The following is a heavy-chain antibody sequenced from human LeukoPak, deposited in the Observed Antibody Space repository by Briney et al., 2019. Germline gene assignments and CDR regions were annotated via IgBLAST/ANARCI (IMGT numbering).Heavy chain of an antibody. Sequence: GGSLRLSCAASGFAFANQAMGWVRQASGKGLEWVSVIYSGGGTYYADSVKGRFSTSRDNSKNTLYLQMNSLRAEDTAVYYCARGHGDFDYWGQGTLVTVSS. CDR2: IYSGGGT. D-gene: IGHD3-10*01. CDR1: GFAFANQA. CDR3: ARGHGDFDY. V-gene: IGHV3-66*01. J-gene: IGHJ4*02.